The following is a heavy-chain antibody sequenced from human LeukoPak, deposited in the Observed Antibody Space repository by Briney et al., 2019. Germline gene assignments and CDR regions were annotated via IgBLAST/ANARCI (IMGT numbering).Heavy chain of an antibody. CDR1: GGSFSGYY. CDR2: INHSGST. CDR3: ARGSIFGVVHDAFDI. J-gene: IGHJ3*02. D-gene: IGHD3-3*01. Sequence: SETLSLTCAVYGGSFSGYYWSWIRQPPGKGLEWIGEINHSGSTNYNPSLKSRVTISVDTSKNQFSLKLSSVTAADTAVYYCARGSIFGVVHDAFDIWGQGTMVTVSS. V-gene: IGHV4-34*01.